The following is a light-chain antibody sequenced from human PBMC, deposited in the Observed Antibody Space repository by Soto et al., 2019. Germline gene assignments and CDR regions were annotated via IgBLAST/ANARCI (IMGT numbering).Light chain of an antibody. CDR3: QQLNSSPFT. CDR1: QGISSY. CDR2: AAS. Sequence: IQLTQSPSSLSASVGDRVTITCRASQGISSYLAWYQQKPGKAPKLLIYAASTLQSGVPSRFSGSGSGTHFTLTISSLQPEDFATYYCQQLNSSPFTFGPGTKVDIK. V-gene: IGKV1-9*01. J-gene: IGKJ3*01.